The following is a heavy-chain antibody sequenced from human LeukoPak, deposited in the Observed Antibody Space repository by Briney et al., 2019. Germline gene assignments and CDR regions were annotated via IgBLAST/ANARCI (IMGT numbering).Heavy chain of an antibody. D-gene: IGHD6-19*01. Sequence: PGGSLRLSCAASGFTFSGDTMNCVREAPGTGLEWVSSISSSSSDMYYADSVKGRFTISRDNAKNSLYLQMNRLRAEETAVYYCARNDFGSGWLGDYWGQGTPVTVFS. CDR3: ARNDFGSGWLGDY. CDR2: ISSSSSDM. V-gene: IGHV3-21*01. J-gene: IGHJ4*02. CDR1: GFTFSGDT.